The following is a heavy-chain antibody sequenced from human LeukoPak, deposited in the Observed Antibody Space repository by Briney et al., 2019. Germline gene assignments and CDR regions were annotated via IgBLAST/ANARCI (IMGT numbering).Heavy chain of an antibody. D-gene: IGHD3-10*01. CDR3: ARDLIWGVTFADDY. Sequence: GGSLRLSCAASGFTFSTYNMNWVRQAPGKGLEWVSYISSSSSTIYYADSVKGRFTISRDNAKNSLYLQMNSLRVEDTAVYYCARDLIWGVTFADDYWGQGTLVTVSS. J-gene: IGHJ4*02. CDR1: GFTFSTYN. CDR2: ISSSSSTI. V-gene: IGHV3-48*01.